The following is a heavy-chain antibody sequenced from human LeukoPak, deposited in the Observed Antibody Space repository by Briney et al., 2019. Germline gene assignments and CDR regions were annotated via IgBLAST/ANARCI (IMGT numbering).Heavy chain of an antibody. J-gene: IGHJ6*03. CDR3: ASSVVPAAVLTYYYYYMDV. CDR1: GFIFSDHY. Sequence: GGSLRLSCAASGFIFSDHYMTWIRQAPGKGLEWVSYISSSGDNIFYADSVKGRFTISRDNAKKSMYLQMNSLRAEDTAVYYCASSVVPAAVLTYYYYYMDVWGKGTTVTVSS. CDR2: ISSSGDNI. V-gene: IGHV3-11*01. D-gene: IGHD2-2*01.